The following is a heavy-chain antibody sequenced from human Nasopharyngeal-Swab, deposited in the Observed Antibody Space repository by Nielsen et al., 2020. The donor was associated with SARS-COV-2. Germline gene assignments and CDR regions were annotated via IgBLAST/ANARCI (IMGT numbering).Heavy chain of an antibody. CDR1: GGSFSGYY. CDR2: IYYSGST. D-gene: IGHD3-3*01. V-gene: IGHV4-59*01. Sequence: GSLRLSCAVYGGSFSGYYWSWIRQPPGKGLEWIGYIYYSGSTNYNPSLKSRVTISVDTSKNQFSLKLSSVTAADTAVYYCARGPYYDFWSGYYDYYYYYMDVWGKGTTVTVSS. CDR3: ARGPYYDFWSGYYDYYYYYMDV. J-gene: IGHJ6*03.